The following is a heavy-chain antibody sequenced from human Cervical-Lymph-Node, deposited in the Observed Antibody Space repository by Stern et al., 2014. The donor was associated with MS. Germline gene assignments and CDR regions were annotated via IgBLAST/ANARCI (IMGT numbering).Heavy chain of an antibody. D-gene: IGHD4-11*01. CDR2: VYYSGIT. CDR3: ARGVTAVTNYVPNWCFDL. CDR1: GGSITNRDY. V-gene: IGHV4-39*02. J-gene: IGHJ2*01. Sequence: QVQLQESGPGLVKPSETLSLTCTVSGGSITNRDYWGWIRQSPGKGLEWIGSVYYSGITYYRPPLKSRATISIDTSRNHFFRRLNSGTATDTAVYFCARGVTAVTNYVPNWCFDLWGRGTLVTVSS.